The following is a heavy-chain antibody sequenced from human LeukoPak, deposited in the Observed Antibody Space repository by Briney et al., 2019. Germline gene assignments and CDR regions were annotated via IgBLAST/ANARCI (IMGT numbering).Heavy chain of an antibody. CDR1: DSFISNCY. V-gene: IGHV4-59*13. CDR2: IYCSGST. J-gene: IGHJ5*02. CDR3: ARTGHENAFDP. Sequence: LSCTSGDSFISNCYGWLLRLPGKEVLELIRNIYCSGSTNYNPSLKSQVTISVDTSKNQFSLKLSSVTAADTAVYYCARTGHENAFDPWGQGTLVTVSS.